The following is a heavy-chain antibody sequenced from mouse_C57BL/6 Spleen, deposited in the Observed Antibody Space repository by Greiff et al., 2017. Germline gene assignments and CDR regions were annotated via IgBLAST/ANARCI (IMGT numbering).Heavy chain of an antibody. D-gene: IGHD2-10*01. J-gene: IGHJ1*03. CDR2: IDPGSGST. Sequence: VQLQQPGAELVKPGASVKMSCKASGYTFTSYWITWVKQRPGQGLEWIGDIDPGSGSTNYNEKFKSKATLTVDTSSSTAYMQLSSLTSEDSAVYYCARAYYGNYNWYFDVWGTGTTVTVSS. CDR1: GYTFTSYW. CDR3: ARAYYGNYNWYFDV. V-gene: IGHV1-55*01.